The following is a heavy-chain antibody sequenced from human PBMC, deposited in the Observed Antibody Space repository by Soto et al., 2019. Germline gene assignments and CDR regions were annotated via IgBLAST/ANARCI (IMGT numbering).Heavy chain of an antibody. V-gene: IGHV2-5*01. CDR1: GFSLRTSGVG. D-gene: IGHD6-19*01. Sequence: QITLKESGPTLVKPTQTLTLTCIFSGFSLRTSGVGVGWIRQPPGKALEWLGFIYWNDYKRYSPSLKSRLTIPKDTSKHQVVLTMTNMDPVDTATYYCAKSGSSGWYGWFDPWGQGTLVTVSS. J-gene: IGHJ5*02. CDR2: IYWNDYK. CDR3: AKSGSSGWYGWFDP.